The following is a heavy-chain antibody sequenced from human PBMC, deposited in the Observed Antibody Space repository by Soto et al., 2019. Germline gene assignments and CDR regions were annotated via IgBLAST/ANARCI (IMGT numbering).Heavy chain of an antibody. J-gene: IGHJ4*02. CDR1: GFTFSSYW. Sequence: EVQLVESGGGLVQPGGSLRLSCAASGFTFSSYWMLWVRQAPGKGLVWVSRINSDGSTTSYADSVKGRFTISRDNAENTLYLQMNTLRAADTAVYYCARVNPGYSYVNYWGQGTLVTVSS. V-gene: IGHV3-74*01. D-gene: IGHD5-18*01. CDR3: ARVNPGYSYVNY. CDR2: INSDGSTT.